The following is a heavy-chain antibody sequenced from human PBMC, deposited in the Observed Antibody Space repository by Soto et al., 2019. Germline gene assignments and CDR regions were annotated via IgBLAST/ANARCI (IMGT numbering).Heavy chain of an antibody. CDR3: ARMSGSYDDAFDI. V-gene: IGHV3-72*01. Sequence: EVQLVESGGGLVQPGGSLRLSCAASGFTFSDHYMDWVRQAPGKGLEWVGRTRNKLSISTTEYAASVNGRFTISRDDSKNSLYLQMNSLKTEDTAVYYCARMSGSYDDAFDIWGQGTMVTVSS. D-gene: IGHD1-26*01. CDR2: TRNKLSISTT. CDR1: GFTFSDHY. J-gene: IGHJ3*02.